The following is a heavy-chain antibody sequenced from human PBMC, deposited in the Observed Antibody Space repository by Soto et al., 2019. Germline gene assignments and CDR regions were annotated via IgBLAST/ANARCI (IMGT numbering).Heavy chain of an antibody. CDR1: GGSISSGGYS. CDR3: ASYVDTAMGIAYYLDY. Sequence: SETLSLTCAVSGGSISSGGYSWSWIRQPPGKGLEWIGYIYHSGSTYHNPSLKSRVTISVDRSKNQFSLKLSSVTAADTAVYYCASYVDTAMGIAYYLDYWGQGTLVTVSS. CDR2: IYHSGST. D-gene: IGHD5-18*01. V-gene: IGHV4-30-2*01. J-gene: IGHJ4*02.